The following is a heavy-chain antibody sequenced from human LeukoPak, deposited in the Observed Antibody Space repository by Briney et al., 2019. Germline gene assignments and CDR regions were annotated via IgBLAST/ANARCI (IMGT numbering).Heavy chain of an antibody. CDR1: GGSFSGYY. D-gene: IGHD2-8*02. V-gene: IGHV4-34*01. J-gene: IGHJ3*02. CDR2: INHSGST. Sequence: PSETLSLTCAVYGGSFSGYYWSWIRQPPGKGLEWIGEINHSGSTNYNPSLKSRVTISVDTSKNQFSLKLSSVTAADTAVYYRARAGFVVYAPERAFDIWGQGTMVTVSS. CDR3: ARAGFVVYAPERAFDI.